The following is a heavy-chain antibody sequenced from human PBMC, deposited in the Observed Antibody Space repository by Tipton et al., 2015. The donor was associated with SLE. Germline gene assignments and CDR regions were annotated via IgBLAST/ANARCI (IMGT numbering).Heavy chain of an antibody. CDR3: AKDQYYYDSSGYGYAFDI. J-gene: IGHJ3*02. D-gene: IGHD3-22*01. Sequence: LRLSCAVYGGSFSGYYWSWIRQPPGKGLEWIGEINHSGRTNYNPSLKSRVTISVDTSKNQFSLKLSSVTAADTAVYYCAKDQYYYDSSGYGYAFDIWGQGTMVTVSS. CDR2: INHSGRT. V-gene: IGHV4-34*01. CDR1: GGSFSGYY.